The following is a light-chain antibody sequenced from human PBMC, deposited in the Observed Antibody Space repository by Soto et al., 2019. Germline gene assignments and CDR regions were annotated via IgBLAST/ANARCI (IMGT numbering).Light chain of an antibody. CDR3: QQYKNWPRT. CDR1: QSVRSN. Sequence: EIAMTQSLATLSMSPGERATLSCTASQSVRSNLAWYHQKPGQSPRLLIYGASTRATGIPARFSGSGSGTEFTLTISSLQSEDFAVYYCQQYKNWPRTFGQGTKVDIK. CDR2: GAS. V-gene: IGKV3-15*01. J-gene: IGKJ1*01.